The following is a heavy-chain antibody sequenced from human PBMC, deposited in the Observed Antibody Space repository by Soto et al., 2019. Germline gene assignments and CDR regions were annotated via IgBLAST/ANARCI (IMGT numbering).Heavy chain of an antibody. J-gene: IGHJ4*02. CDR3: ARGGGSGSYYQTVDY. CDR2: ISAYNGNT. D-gene: IGHD1-26*01. CDR1: FYTFPSYG. Sequence: AAVKVSCWDSFYTFPSYGISCVRQEHGQGLEWMGWISAYNGNTNYAQKLQGRVTMTTDTSTSTAYMELRSLRSDDTAVYYCARGGGSGSYYQTVDYWGQGNRVTVSS. V-gene: IGHV1-18*01.